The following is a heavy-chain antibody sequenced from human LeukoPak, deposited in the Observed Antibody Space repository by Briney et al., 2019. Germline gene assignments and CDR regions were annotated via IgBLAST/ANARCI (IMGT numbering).Heavy chain of an antibody. D-gene: IGHD6-13*01. J-gene: IGHJ3*02. CDR2: FDPEDGET. CDR1: GYTLTELS. CDR3: ATSWGHIAAAYQNDAFDI. Sequence: ASVKVSCKVSGYTLTELSMHWVRQAPGRGLEWMGGFDPEDGETIYAQKFQGRVTMTEDTSTDTAYMELSSLRSEDTAVYYRATSWGHIAAAYQNDAFDIWGQGTMVTVSS. V-gene: IGHV1-24*01.